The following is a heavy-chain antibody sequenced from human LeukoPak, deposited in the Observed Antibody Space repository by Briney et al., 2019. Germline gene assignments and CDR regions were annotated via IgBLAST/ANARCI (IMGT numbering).Heavy chain of an antibody. CDR2: IYPDDSRT. CDR3: ARPDYFASHD. D-gene: IGHD2/OR15-2a*01. Sequence: GESLKISCKGSGXSFITYWIGWVRQMPGKGLEWMAIIYPDDSRTKYSPSFQGQVTISADRSINTAYLQWSSLRASDTAMYYCARPDYFASHDWGQGTLVTVSS. J-gene: IGHJ4*02. V-gene: IGHV5-51*01. CDR1: GXSFITYW.